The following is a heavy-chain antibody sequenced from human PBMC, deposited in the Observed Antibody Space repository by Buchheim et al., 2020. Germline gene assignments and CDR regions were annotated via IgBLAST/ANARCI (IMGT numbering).Heavy chain of an antibody. Sequence: EVQLVASGGGLVQPGGSLRLSCAASGFTFRDYYMDWVRQSPGRGLEWIARSRNKGESYITDYRASVKGRLTVSRDESKNSLYLQMNSLRTEDTAVYYCAGRSAPSHFDYWGQGTL. D-gene: IGHD3-3*01. V-gene: IGHV3-72*01. CDR2: SRNKGESYIT. CDR1: GFTFRDYY. J-gene: IGHJ4*02. CDR3: AGRSAPSHFDY.